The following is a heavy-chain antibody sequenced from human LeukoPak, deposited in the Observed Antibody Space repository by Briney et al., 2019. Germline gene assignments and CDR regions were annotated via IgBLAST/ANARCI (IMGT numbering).Heavy chain of an antibody. D-gene: IGHD3-10*01. CDR2: TSGSGGST. Sequence: GGSLRLSCTASGFTFGDYAMSWFRQAPGKGLEWVSATSGSGGSTYYAASVKGRFTISRDNSKNTLYLQMNSLRAEDTAVYYCARSGSGSYYPKKRGFDDWGQGTLVTVSS. V-gene: IGHV3-23*01. J-gene: IGHJ4*02. CDR3: ARSGSGSYYPKKRGFDD. CDR1: GFTFGDYA.